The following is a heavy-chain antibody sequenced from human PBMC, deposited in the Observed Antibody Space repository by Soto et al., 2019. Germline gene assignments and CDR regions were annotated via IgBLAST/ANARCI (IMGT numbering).Heavy chain of an antibody. J-gene: IGHJ6*02. Sequence: SETLSLTCAVYGGSFSGYYWSWIRQPQGKGLEWIGEINHSGSTNYNPSLKSRVTISVDTSKNQFSLKLSSVTAADTAVYYCARGCYDILTGYYRGRLGYGMDVWGQGTTVTVSS. CDR2: INHSGST. CDR1: GGSFSGYY. D-gene: IGHD3-9*01. CDR3: ARGCYDILTGYYRGRLGYGMDV. V-gene: IGHV4-34*01.